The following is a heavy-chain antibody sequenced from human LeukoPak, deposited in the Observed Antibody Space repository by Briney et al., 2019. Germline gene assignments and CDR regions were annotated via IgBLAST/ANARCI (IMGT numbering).Heavy chain of an antibody. Sequence: GESLKISCKGSGYNFGTRWVAWVRQMPGKGLEWMGIIYPDYSDARFSPSFQGQVTISDDQPINTAYLQWSSLKASDTAIYFCARGAYGSGSYYNYYGMDVWGQGTTVTVSS. J-gene: IGHJ6*02. CDR1: GYNFGTRW. CDR3: ARGAYGSGSYYNYYGMDV. D-gene: IGHD3-10*01. V-gene: IGHV5-51*04. CDR2: IYPDYSDA.